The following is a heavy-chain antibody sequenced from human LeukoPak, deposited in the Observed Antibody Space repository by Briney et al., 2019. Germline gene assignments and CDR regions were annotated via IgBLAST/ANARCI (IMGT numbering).Heavy chain of an antibody. J-gene: IGHJ4*02. CDR3: ATGKDRSGYYYSLDY. Sequence: ASVKVSCKASGGTFSTFPISWVRQAPGQGLEWIGGIIPIFGPNYAQKFQGRATISADLATATAYMELSSLTSEDTSVYYCATGKDRSGYYYSLDYWGQGTLVTVSS. CDR2: IIPIFGP. CDR1: GGTFSTFP. D-gene: IGHD3-22*01. V-gene: IGHV1-69*01.